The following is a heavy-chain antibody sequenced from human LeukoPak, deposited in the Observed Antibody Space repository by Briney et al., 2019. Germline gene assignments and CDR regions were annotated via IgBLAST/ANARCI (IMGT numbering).Heavy chain of an antibody. V-gene: IGHV1-2*02. J-gene: IGHJ4*02. D-gene: IGHD3-16*01. Sequence: ASVKVSCKASGYSFTDKYMHWVRQAPGQGLEWMGWINPNSGGTNYAQKFQGRVTMTRDTSISTAYMELSRLTSDDTAVYYCARDRSPAPGRSYGRGHFDYWGQGTLVTVSS. CDR3: ARDRSPAPGRSYGRGHFDY. CDR1: GYSFTDKY. CDR2: INPNSGGT.